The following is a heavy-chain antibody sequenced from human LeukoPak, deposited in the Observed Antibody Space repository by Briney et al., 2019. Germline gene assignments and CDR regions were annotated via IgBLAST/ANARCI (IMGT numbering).Heavy chain of an antibody. Sequence: ASVKVSCKASGYTFTSYGISWLRQAPGQGLEWMGWISAYNGNTDYAQKLQGRVTMTTDTSTSTAYMELRSLRSDDTAVYYCASSSSWYSHFDYWGQGTLVTVSS. D-gene: IGHD6-13*01. CDR2: ISAYNGNT. CDR1: GYTFTSYG. J-gene: IGHJ4*02. CDR3: ASSSSWYSHFDY. V-gene: IGHV1-18*01.